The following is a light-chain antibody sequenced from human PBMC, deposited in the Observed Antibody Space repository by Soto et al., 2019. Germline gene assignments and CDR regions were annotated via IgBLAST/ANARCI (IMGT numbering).Light chain of an antibody. CDR2: LNSDGSH. Sequence: QSVLTQSPSASASLGASVKLTCTLSSGHSSYAIAWHQQQPEKGPRYLMKLNSDGSHDKGDGIPDRFSGSSSGAERYLTISSLQSEDEADYYCQTWGTGIHKVFGGGTKVTVL. CDR1: SGHSSYA. CDR3: QTWGTGIHKV. V-gene: IGLV4-69*01. J-gene: IGLJ3*02.